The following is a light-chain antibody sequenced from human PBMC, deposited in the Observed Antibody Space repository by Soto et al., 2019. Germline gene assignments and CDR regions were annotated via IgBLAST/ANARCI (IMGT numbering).Light chain of an antibody. CDR2: SNN. CDR3: ASWDDSLNGPWV. Sequence: QPVLTQPPSASGTPGQRVSISCSGSSSNIGSNTVTWYQQLPGTAPKFLVYSNNQRPPGVPDRFSGSKSGTSASLAISGLQSEDEADYYCASWDDSLNGPWVFGGGTQLTVL. J-gene: IGLJ3*02. V-gene: IGLV1-44*01. CDR1: SSNIGSNT.